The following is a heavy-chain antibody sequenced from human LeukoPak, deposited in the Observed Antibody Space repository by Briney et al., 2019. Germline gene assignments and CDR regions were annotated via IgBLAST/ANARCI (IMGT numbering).Heavy chain of an antibody. V-gene: IGHV3-48*03. D-gene: IGHD3-10*01. J-gene: IGHJ6*03. CDR1: GFTFSSYE. CDR3: ANAKYYYGSGSYYKAYYYYYMDV. CDR2: IDFSGTTI. Sequence: QAGGSLRLSCAASGFTFSSYEMNWVRQAPGKGLEWVSYIDFSGTTIHYADSVKGRFTISRDNSKNTLYLQMNSLRAEDTAVYYCANAKYYYGSGSYYKAYYYYYMDVWGKGTTVTISS.